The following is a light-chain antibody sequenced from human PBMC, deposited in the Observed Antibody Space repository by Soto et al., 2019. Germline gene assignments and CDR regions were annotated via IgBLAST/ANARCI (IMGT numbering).Light chain of an antibody. CDR2: GAS. CDR3: QQYGSSSYT. Sequence: DIVLTQSPDTLSLSPGERATLSCRASQSVSSSYLAWYQQKPGQAPRLLIYGASTRATGIPDRFSGSGSGTDFTHTISRLEPEDFAVYYCQQYGSSSYTFGQGTRLEIK. J-gene: IGKJ2*01. V-gene: IGKV3-20*01. CDR1: QSVSSSY.